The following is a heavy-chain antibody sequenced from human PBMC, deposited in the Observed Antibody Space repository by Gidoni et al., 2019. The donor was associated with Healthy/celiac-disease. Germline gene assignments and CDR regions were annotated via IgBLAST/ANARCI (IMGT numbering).Heavy chain of an antibody. CDR1: GYTFTSYS. V-gene: IGHV1-46*03. J-gene: IGHJ3*02. Sequence: QVQLVQSGAEVKKPGASVKVSCKASGYTFTSYSMHWVRQAPGQGLEWMGIINPSGGSTSYAQKFQGRVTMTRDTSTSTVYMELSSLRSEDTAVYYCARAGGVVVTAIRSAFDIWGQGTMVTVSS. CDR3: ARAGGVVVTAIRSAFDI. CDR2: INPSGGST. D-gene: IGHD2-21*02.